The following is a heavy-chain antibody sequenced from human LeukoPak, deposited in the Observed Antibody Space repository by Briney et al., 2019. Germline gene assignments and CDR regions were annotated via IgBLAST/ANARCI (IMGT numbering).Heavy chain of an antibody. Sequence: ASVTVSFTASGYTFTNYLMHWVRQAPGQRLEWMGWINAGNGNTKYSQKFQGRVTITRDTSASTAYMELSSLRSEDTAVYYCARGTLNYSYLMDVWGQGTTVTVSS. CDR1: GYTFTNYL. V-gene: IGHV1-3*01. CDR3: ARGTLNYSYLMDV. J-gene: IGHJ6*02. D-gene: IGHD3-16*01. CDR2: INAGNGNT.